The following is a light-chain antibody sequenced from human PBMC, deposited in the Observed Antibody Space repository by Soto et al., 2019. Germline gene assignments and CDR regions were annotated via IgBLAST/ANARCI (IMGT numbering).Light chain of an antibody. J-gene: IGLJ3*02. CDR1: SSDVGGYNY. V-gene: IGLV2-8*01. Sequence: QSALTQPPSASGSPGQSVTISCTGASSDVGGYNYVSWCQQHPGKAPKLMIYEVTKRPSGVPDRFSGSKSGNTASLTVSGLQAEDEADFYCSSYAGSNNLVFGGVTKLTVL. CDR2: EVT. CDR3: SSYAGSNNLV.